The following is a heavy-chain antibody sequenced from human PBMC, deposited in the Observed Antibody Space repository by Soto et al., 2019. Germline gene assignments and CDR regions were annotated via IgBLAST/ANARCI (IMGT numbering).Heavy chain of an antibody. V-gene: IGHV4-4*07. J-gene: IGHJ4*02. Sequence: SETLSLTCSVSGGSINSYWWSWIRQPAGKGLEWIGRVYSSGTTDYNPSLNSRATMSVETSKNQFSLKLSSVTAADTAVYYCARDIGSYAYGEGYWGQGIKVTVS. D-gene: IGHD3-10*01. CDR1: GGSINSYW. CDR2: VYSSGTT. CDR3: ARDIGSYAYGEGY.